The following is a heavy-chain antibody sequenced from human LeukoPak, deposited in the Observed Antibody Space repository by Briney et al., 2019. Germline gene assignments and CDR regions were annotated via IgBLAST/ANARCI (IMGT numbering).Heavy chain of an antibody. J-gene: IGHJ4*02. V-gene: IGHV4-31*03. CDR3: ARSGLTATGEFDF. CDR1: GGSISSGGYY. Sequence: PSETLSLTCTVSGGSISSGGYYWTWIRQHPGKSLEWIGYIHYSGTTYYNPSLKSRLTISVDTSTNQFSLKLISVTAADTAVYYCARSGLTATGEFDFWGQGTLVTVSS. CDR2: IHYSGTT. D-gene: IGHD2-15*01.